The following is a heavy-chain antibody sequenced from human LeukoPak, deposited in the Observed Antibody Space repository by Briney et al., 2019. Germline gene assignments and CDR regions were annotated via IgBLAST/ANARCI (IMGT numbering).Heavy chain of an antibody. CDR3: ATMTRSGWYSHPIDY. J-gene: IGHJ4*02. CDR1: GYTLTELS. Sequence: GASAKVSCKVSGYTLTELSMHWVRQAPGKGLEWMGGFDPEDGETIYAQKFQGRVTMTEDTSTDTAYMELSSLRSEDTAVYYCATMTRSGWYSHPIDYWGQGTLVTVSS. D-gene: IGHD6-19*01. CDR2: FDPEDGET. V-gene: IGHV1-24*01.